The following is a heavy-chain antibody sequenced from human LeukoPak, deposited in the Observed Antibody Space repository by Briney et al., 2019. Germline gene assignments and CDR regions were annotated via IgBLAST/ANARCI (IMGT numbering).Heavy chain of an antibody. D-gene: IGHD3-10*01. J-gene: IGHJ4*02. V-gene: IGHV3-23*01. CDR3: ARAVVRGVIIEEFDY. CDR1: GFTFSSYA. CDR2: ISGSGGSK. Sequence: RGGSLSLSCAASGFTFSSYAMRWVRQAPGKGLEWVSAISGSGGSKYYADSVKGRFTISRDNSKITLYLQMNSLRAEDTAVYYGARAVVRGVIIEEFDYRGQGTLVAGSS.